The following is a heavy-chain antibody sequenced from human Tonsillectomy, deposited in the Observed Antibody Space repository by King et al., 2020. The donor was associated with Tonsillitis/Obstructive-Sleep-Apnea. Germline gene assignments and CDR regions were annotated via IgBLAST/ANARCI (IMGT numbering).Heavy chain of an antibody. CDR2: INHSGST. D-gene: IGHD2-15*01. CDR1: GGSFSGYY. Sequence: VQLQQWGAGLLKPSETLSLTCAVYGGSFSGYYWSWIRQPPGKGLEWIGEINHSGSTSYNPSLKSRVTISVDTSKNQFSLKLSSVTAADTAVYYCARGRYCSGGSCYSDYWGQGTLVTVSS. J-gene: IGHJ4*02. V-gene: IGHV4-34*01. CDR3: ARGRYCSGGSCYSDY.